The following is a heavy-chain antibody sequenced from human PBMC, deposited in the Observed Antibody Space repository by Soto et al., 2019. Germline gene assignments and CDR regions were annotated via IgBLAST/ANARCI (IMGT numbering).Heavy chain of an antibody. J-gene: IGHJ6*02. CDR1: GGTFSSYA. V-gene: IGHV1-69*13. Sequence: SVKVSCKASGGTFSSYAISWVRQAPGQGLEWMGGIIPIFGTANYAQKFQGRVTITADESTGTAYMELSSLRSEDTAVYYCARSMVRGVIITDYYYYGMDVWGQGTTVTVSS. D-gene: IGHD3-10*01. CDR2: IIPIFGTA. CDR3: ARSMVRGVIITDYYYYGMDV.